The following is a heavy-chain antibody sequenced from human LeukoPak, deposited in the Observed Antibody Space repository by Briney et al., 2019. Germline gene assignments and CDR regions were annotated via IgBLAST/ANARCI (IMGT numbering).Heavy chain of an antibody. CDR3: TTKSSSWLL. V-gene: IGHV3-15*04. D-gene: IGHD6-13*01. Sequence: GGSLRLSCEVSGVTFSDAWMSWVRQAPGKGLEWVGRIESKTDGGTIDYAAPVKGRFTISRDDSKNTLYLQMNSLKTEDTAVYYCTTKSSSWLLWGQGTLVTVSS. CDR1: GVTFSDAW. J-gene: IGHJ4*02. CDR2: IESKTDGGTI.